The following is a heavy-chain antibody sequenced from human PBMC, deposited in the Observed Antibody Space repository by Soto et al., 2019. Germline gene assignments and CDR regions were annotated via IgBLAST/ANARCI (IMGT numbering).Heavy chain of an antibody. CDR3: AREGYCSSTSCKRGYYYGMDV. CDR1: GFTFSSYS. CDR2: ISSSSSTI. J-gene: IGHJ6*02. Sequence: GGSLRLSCAASGFTFSSYSMNWVRQAPGKGLEWVSYISSSSSTIYYADSVKGRFTISRDNAKNSLYLQMNSLRAEDTAVYYCAREGYCSSTSCKRGYYYGMDVWGQGTTVTVSS. V-gene: IGHV3-48*01. D-gene: IGHD2-2*01.